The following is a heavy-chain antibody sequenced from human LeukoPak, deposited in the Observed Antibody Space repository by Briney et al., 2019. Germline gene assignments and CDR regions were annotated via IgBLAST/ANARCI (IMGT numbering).Heavy chain of an antibody. D-gene: IGHD2-15*01. CDR3: ASKVANDY. V-gene: IGHV3-48*03. CDR1: GFTFSNYE. CDR2: ISNSGGTI. Sequence: PGGSLRLSCAASGFTFSNYEMNWVRQAPGKGLEWVSYISNSGGTIYQADSVRGRFTISRNNAKNALYLQMNSLRAEDTAVYYCASKVANDYWGQGILVTVSS. J-gene: IGHJ4*02.